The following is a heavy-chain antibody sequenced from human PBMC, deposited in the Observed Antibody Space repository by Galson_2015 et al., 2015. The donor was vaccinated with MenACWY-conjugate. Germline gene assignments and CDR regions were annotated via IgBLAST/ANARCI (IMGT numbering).Heavy chain of an antibody. D-gene: IGHD2-21*02. CDR3: ARGGDCAGDCLRDAFDI. CDR2: VDPEDAEA. V-gene: IGHV1-69-2*01. J-gene: IGHJ3*02. Sequence: VKVSCKVSGYTFMDYYIHWVQQAPGKGLEWMGLVDPEDAEAKYAERFQGRATMSADTSTDTAYLELSSLRSEDTGVYYCARGGDCAGDCLRDAFDIWGQGTMVTVSS. CDR1: GYTFMDYY.